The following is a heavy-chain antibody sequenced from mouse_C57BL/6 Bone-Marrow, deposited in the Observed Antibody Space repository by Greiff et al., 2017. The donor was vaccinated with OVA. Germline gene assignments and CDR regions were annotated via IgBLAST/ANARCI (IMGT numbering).Heavy chain of an antibody. CDR1: GYTFTSYT. J-gene: IGHJ2*01. CDR2: INPSSGYT. CDR3: ARGELYYFDY. Sequence: QVQLQQSGAELARPGASVKMSCKASGYTFTSYTMPWVKQRPGQGLEWIGYINPSSGYTKYNQKFKDKATLTADKSSSTAYMQLSSLTSEDSAVYYCARGELYYFDYWGQGTTLTVSS. D-gene: IGHD4-1*01. V-gene: IGHV1-4*01.